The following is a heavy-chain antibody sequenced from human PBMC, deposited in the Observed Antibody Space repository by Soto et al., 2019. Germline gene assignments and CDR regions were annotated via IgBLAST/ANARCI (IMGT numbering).Heavy chain of an antibody. CDR3: ARGGVAGRSHYYGMDV. CDR2: IWYDGSNK. D-gene: IGHD6-19*01. V-gene: IGHV3-33*01. J-gene: IGHJ6*02. CDR1: GFTFSSYG. Sequence: QVQLVESGGGVVQPGRSLRLSCAASGFTFSSYGMHWVRQAPGKGLEWVAVIWYDGSNKYYADSVKGRFTISRDNSKNTLYLQMNSLRAEDTAVYYCARGGVAGRSHYYGMDVWGQGTTVTVSS.